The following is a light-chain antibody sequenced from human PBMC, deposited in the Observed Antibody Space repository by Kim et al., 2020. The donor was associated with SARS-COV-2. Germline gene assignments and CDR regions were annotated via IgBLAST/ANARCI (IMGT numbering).Light chain of an antibody. Sequence: QSALIQPRSVSGSPGQSVTISCTGTSSDVGAYDYVSWYQHHPGKAPKLMIYEVIKRPSGVPDRFSGSKSGNTASLTISGLHADDETDYYCCSYAGSYTWVFGGGTQLTVL. V-gene: IGLV2-11*01. CDR2: EVI. J-gene: IGLJ3*02. CDR3: CSYAGSYTWV. CDR1: SSDVGAYDY.